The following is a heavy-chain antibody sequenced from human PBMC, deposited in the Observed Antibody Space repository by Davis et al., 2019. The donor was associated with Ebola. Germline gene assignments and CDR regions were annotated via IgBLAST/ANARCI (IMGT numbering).Heavy chain of an antibody. CDR2: ISYDGSNN. V-gene: IGHV3-30*18. Sequence: PGGSLRLSCAASGFTFSNYWMHWVRQAPGKGLEWVAVISYDGSNNYYADSVKGRFTISRDNSKNTLYLQMNSLRAEDTAVYYCAKRATVKVAGANYYNAMDVWGKGTTVTVSS. D-gene: IGHD6-19*01. J-gene: IGHJ6*04. CDR3: AKRATVKVAGANYYNAMDV. CDR1: GFTFSNYW.